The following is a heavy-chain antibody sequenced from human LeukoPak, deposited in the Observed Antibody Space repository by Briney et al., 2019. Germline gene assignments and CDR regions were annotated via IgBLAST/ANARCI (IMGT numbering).Heavy chain of an antibody. J-gene: IGHJ5*02. CDR3: AREDGEWELRVSWFDP. V-gene: IGHV3-48*03. Sequence: SGGSLRLSCAASGFTFSSYEMNWVRQAPGKGLEWVSYISSSGSTIYYADSVKGRFTISRDNAKNSLYLQMNSLRAEDTAVYYCAREDGEWELRVSWFDPWGQGTLVTVSS. CDR1: GFTFSSYE. CDR2: ISSSGSTI. D-gene: IGHD1-26*01.